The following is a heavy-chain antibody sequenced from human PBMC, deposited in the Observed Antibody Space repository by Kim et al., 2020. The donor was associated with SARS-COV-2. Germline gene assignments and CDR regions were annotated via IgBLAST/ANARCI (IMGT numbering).Heavy chain of an antibody. J-gene: IGHJ6*02. CDR1: GFTFSGSA. Sequence: GGSLRLSCAASGFTFSGSAMHWVRQASGKGLEWVGRIRSKANSYATAYAASVKGRFTISRDDSKNTAYLQMNSLKTEDTAVYYCTRRGPPRVSGMDVWGQGTTVTVSS. CDR3: TRRGPPRVSGMDV. D-gene: IGHD6-13*01. CDR2: IRSKANSYAT. V-gene: IGHV3-73*01.